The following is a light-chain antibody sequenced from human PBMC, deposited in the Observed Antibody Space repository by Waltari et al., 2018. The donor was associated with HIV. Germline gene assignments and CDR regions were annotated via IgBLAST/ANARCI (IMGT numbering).Light chain of an antibody. Sequence: QSALTQPASVCGSPGPSITISCTGTSNARGRYDLVSCYQHQPGRAPKLIIYDVTTWPSVVSHLFSVSKSGATASLTISGLQAEDEADYYCCSYAGITTWVFGGGTKVTVL. CDR1: SNARGRYDL. CDR3: CSYAGITTWV. V-gene: IGLV2-23*02. CDR2: DVT. J-gene: IGLJ3*02.